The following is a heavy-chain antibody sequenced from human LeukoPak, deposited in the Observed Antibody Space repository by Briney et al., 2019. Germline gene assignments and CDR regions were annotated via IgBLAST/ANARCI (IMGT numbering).Heavy chain of an antibody. CDR3: ARDRDNLGYYSEY. CDR1: GFTFSSYS. CDR2: ISSSSSYI. Sequence: PGGSLRLSCAASGFTFSSYSMNWVRQAPGKGLEWVSSISSSSSYIYYADSVKGRFTISRDNAKNSLYLQMHSLRAEDTAVYYCARDRDNLGYYSEYRGQGTLVTVSS. D-gene: IGHD5-24*01. J-gene: IGHJ4*02. V-gene: IGHV3-21*01.